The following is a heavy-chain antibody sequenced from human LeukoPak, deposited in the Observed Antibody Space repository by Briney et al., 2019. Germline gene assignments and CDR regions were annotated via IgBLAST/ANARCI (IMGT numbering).Heavy chain of an antibody. J-gene: IGHJ4*02. Sequence: SETLSLTCTFSGGSRTSYYWNWIRQPPGKGLEWIGYIHYSGSTNYNPSLKSRATISLDTSKNQVSLKLSSVTAADTAIYYCARRASGSYADYFDYWGQGILVTVSS. CDR1: GGSRTSYY. CDR2: IHYSGST. V-gene: IGHV4-59*08. CDR3: ARRASGSYADYFDY. D-gene: IGHD1-26*01.